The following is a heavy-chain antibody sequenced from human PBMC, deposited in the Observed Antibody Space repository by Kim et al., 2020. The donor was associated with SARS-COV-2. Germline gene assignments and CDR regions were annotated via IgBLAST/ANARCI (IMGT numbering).Heavy chain of an antibody. D-gene: IGHD5-12*01. CDR3: ARAIVATTYYYYYYMDV. CDR2: IYYSGST. V-gene: IGHV4-59*01. Sequence: SETLSLTCTVSGGSISSYYWSWIRQPPGKGLEWIGYIYYSGSTNYNPSLKSRVTISVDTSKNQFSLKLSSVTAADTAVYYCARAIVATTYYYYYYMDVWGKGTTVTVSS. J-gene: IGHJ6*03. CDR1: GGSISSYY.